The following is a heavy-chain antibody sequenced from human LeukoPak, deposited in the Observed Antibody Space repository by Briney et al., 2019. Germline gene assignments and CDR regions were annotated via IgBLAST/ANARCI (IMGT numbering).Heavy chain of an antibody. CDR3: ATYAAPNPFYFDS. Sequence: PGGSLRLSCAASGFXFNTYWINWVRQAPGKGREWVANIKQDGSETYYVDSVEGRFTISRDNAENSLYLQMDSLRAEDTAVYYCATYAAPNPFYFDSWGLGTLVTVSA. CDR2: IKQDGSET. V-gene: IGHV3-7*05. D-gene: IGHD6-6*01. CDR1: GFXFNTYW. J-gene: IGHJ4*02.